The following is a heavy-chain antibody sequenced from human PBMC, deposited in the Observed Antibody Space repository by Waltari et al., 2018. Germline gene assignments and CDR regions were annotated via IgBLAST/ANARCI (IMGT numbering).Heavy chain of an antibody. CDR2: FSWNGGTI. Sequence: EVQLVESGGGLVQPGGSLRLSCAASGFTFDDFAMHWVRLVAGGGLEWVSAFSWNGGTIAYADCVKGRFTISRDNTKSSLHLQMHSLRAEDTAVYYCAKDMRLRGILITSVDFWGQGIPVTVSS. J-gene: IGHJ4*02. CDR3: AKDMRLRGILITSVDF. V-gene: IGHV3-9*01. CDR1: GFTFDDFA. D-gene: IGHD3-10*01.